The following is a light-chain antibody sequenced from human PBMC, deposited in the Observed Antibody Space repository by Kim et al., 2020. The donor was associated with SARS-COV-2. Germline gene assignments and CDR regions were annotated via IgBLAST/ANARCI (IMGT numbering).Light chain of an antibody. CDR2: EDN. V-gene: IGLV6-57*02. Sequence: GKTVTISCTGSSGSIASHYEQWCQRRPGSAPTTVIYEDNQRPSGVPDRFSGSIDSSSNSASLTISGLKTEDEADYYCQSYDSSNRVFGGGTQLTVL. J-gene: IGLJ3*02. CDR1: SGSIASHY. CDR3: QSYDSSNRV.